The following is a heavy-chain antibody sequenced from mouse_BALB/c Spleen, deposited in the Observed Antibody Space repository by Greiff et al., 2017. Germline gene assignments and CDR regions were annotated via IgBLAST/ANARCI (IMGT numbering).Heavy chain of an antibody. Sequence: EVQLQQSGTVLARPGASVKMSCKASGYSFTSYWMHWVKQRPGQGLEWIGAIYPGNSDTSYNQKFKGKAKLTAVTSASTAYMELSSLTNEDSAVYYCTRGPYGNYVYDYWGQGTTLTVSS. CDR2: IYPGNSDT. CDR3: TRGPYGNYVYDY. V-gene: IGHV1-5*01. D-gene: IGHD2-1*01. J-gene: IGHJ2*01. CDR1: GYSFTSYW.